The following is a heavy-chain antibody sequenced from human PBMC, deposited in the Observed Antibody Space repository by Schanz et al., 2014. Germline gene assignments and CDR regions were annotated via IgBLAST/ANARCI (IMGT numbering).Heavy chain of an antibody. CDR3: AREVGGSFGQHY. Sequence: QVQLVESGGGVVQPGRSLRLSCAASGFTFSAYGMHWVRQAPGKGLEWVAVIWYDGNNKYYADSVKGRFTISRDNSKNTLYLHLNSLRAEDTAVYYCAREVGGSFGQHYWGQGALVTVSS. V-gene: IGHV3-33*01. CDR2: IWYDGNNK. D-gene: IGHD1-26*01. J-gene: IGHJ4*02. CDR1: GFTFSAYG.